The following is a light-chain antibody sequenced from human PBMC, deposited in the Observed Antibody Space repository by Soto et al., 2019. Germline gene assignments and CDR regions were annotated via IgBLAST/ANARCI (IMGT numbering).Light chain of an antibody. Sequence: QSVLTQPASVSGSPGQSITISCIGTSSNVGGNKYVSWYQQNPGKAPKLMICDVSNRPSGVSNRFPGSKSGNTASLTISGLQAEDEADYYCSAFTGSTYVFGTGTKVTVL. J-gene: IGLJ1*01. V-gene: IGLV2-14*01. CDR2: DVS. CDR1: SSNVGGNKY. CDR3: SAFTGSTYV.